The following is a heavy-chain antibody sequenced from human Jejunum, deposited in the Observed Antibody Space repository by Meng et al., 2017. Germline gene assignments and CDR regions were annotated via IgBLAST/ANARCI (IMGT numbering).Heavy chain of an antibody. CDR2: IKEDGSEK. Sequence: GGSLRLSCEASGFTFGRYWMNWVRQAPGKGLEWVAKIKEDGSEKYYVDSVKGRFTISRDNANSSLFLQMNSLRAEDTAVYYCAKRLNGDGFDFWGQGTMVTVSS. CDR3: AKRLNGDGFDF. D-gene: IGHD1-1*01. CDR1: GFTFGRYW. V-gene: IGHV3-7*01. J-gene: IGHJ3*01.